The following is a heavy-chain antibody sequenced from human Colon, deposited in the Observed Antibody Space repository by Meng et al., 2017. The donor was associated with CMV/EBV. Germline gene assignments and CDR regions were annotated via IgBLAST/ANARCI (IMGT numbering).Heavy chain of an antibody. CDR2: INPGNANT. J-gene: IGHJ4*02. D-gene: IGHD5-18*01. CDR1: GYTLTSYA. V-gene: IGHV1-3*01. CDR3: ARERSFAYYTLDH. Sequence: ASGYTLTSYAMHWVRQAPGQRLEWMGWINPGNANTKYSQKFQGRVTIASDTSARTAYMELSGLKSEDTAVYYCARERSFAYYTLDHWGQGTLVTVSS.